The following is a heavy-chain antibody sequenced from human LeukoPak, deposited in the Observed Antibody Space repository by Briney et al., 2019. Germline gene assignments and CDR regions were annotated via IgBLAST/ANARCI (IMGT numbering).Heavy chain of an antibody. D-gene: IGHD3-22*01. J-gene: IGHJ4*02. CDR1: GFTFSSYA. CDR3: ARSQASSGYYYDY. V-gene: IGHV3-64*01. CDR2: ISGNVGST. Sequence: GGSLTLSCAASGFTFSSYAMHWVRQAPGEGLDYVSAISGNVGSTYYANSVKGRFTISRDNSKNTVYLQMGSLRAEDMAVYYCARSQASSGYYYDYWGQGTLVTVSS.